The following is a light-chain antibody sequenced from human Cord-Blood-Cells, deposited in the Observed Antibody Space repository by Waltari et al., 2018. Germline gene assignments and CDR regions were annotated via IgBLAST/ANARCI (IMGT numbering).Light chain of an antibody. CDR1: SSDVGGYTY. CDR2: EVS. V-gene: IGLV2-8*01. Sequence: QSALTQPPPASGSPGQSVTISCTGTSSDVGGYTYVSWYQQHPGKAPKLMIYEVSKRPSGVPDRFSGSKSGNTASLTVSGLQAEDEADYYCSSYAGSNKVFGGGTKLTVL. J-gene: IGLJ3*02. CDR3: SSYAGSNKV.